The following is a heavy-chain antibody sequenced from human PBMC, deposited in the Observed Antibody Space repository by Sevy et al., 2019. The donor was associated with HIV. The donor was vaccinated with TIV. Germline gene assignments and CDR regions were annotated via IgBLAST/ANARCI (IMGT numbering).Heavy chain of an antibody. CDR1: GFTFSKYS. D-gene: IGHD2-8*01. CDR3: AREGCTKPHDY. J-gene: IGHJ4*02. CDR2: FSFGCGKI. Sequence: GGSLRLSCAASGFTFSKYSMSWIRQTPGKGLEWVSIFSFGCGKINYVDSVKGRFTISRDDSRNTFYLQMNSLRAEDTAIYYCAREGCTKPHDYWGQGTVVTVSS. V-gene: IGHV3-23*01.